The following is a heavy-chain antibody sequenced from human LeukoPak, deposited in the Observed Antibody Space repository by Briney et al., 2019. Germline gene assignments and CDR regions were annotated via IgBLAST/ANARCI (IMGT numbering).Heavy chain of an antibody. CDR1: GGTFSSYA. D-gene: IGHD3-10*01. CDR2: IIPIFGTA. J-gene: IGHJ4*02. CDR3: ARSYYYGPGSYYAPDY. Sequence: ASVKVSCKASGGTFSSYAISWVRQAPGQGLEWMGGIIPIFGTANYAQKFQGRVTITADESTSTAYMELSSLRSEDTAVYYCARSYYYGPGSYYAPDYWGQGTLVTVSS. V-gene: IGHV1-69*13.